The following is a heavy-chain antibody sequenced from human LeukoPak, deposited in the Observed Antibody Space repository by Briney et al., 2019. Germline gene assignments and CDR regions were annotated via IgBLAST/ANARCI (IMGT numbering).Heavy chain of an antibody. CDR2: IYYSGST. J-gene: IGHJ4*02. V-gene: IGHV4-59*01. D-gene: IGHD3-10*01. Sequence: SGTLSLTCTVSGGSITSYYWSWVRQPPGKGLEWIGYIYYSGSTNYHPSPKSRVTISVDTAKNEFSLKLSSGTAADTAVYYCASLDVVRGVIFDYWGQGTLVTVSS. CDR3: ASLDVVRGVIFDY. CDR1: GGSITSYY.